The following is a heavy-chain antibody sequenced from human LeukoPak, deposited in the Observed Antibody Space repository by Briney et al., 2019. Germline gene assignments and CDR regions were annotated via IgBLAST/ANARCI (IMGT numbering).Heavy chain of an antibody. Sequence: GGSLRLSCAASGFTFASSAMSWVRQAPGKGLEWVSAISGRATYTYYADSVKGRFTISRDNSKNTLYLQMNSLRAEDTAVYYCARGNYESSANEDYWGQGTLVTVSS. CDR3: ARGNYESSANEDY. D-gene: IGHD3-22*01. V-gene: IGHV3-23*01. J-gene: IGHJ4*02. CDR1: GFTFASSA. CDR2: ISGRATYT.